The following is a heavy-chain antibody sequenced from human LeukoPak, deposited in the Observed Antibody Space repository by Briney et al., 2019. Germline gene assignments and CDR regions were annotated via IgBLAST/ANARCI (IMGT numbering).Heavy chain of an antibody. CDR2: ISSSSSII. Sequence: GGSLRLSCAASGFTFSSYSMNWVRQAPGKGLEWVSYISSSSSIIYYADSVKGRFTISRDNAKNSLYLQMNSLRAEDTAVYYCARYTVTPFDAFDIWGQGTMVTVSS. V-gene: IGHV3-48*04. CDR3: ARYTVTPFDAFDI. D-gene: IGHD4-17*01. J-gene: IGHJ3*02. CDR1: GFTFSSYS.